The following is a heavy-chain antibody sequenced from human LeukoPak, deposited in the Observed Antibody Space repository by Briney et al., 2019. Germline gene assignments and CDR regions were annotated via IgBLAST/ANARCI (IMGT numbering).Heavy chain of an antibody. CDR2: IKQDGSEK. D-gene: IGHD2-2*02. CDR1: GFTFSSYW. CDR3: ARDLPYCSSTSCYILRTYYYYGMDV. J-gene: IGHJ6*02. Sequence: PGGSLRLSCAASGFTFSSYWMSWVRQAPGKGLEWVANIKQDGSEKYYVDSVKGRFTIPRDNAKNSLYLQMNSLRAEDTAVYYCARDLPYCSSTSCYILRTYYYYGMDVWGQGTTVTVSS. V-gene: IGHV3-7*01.